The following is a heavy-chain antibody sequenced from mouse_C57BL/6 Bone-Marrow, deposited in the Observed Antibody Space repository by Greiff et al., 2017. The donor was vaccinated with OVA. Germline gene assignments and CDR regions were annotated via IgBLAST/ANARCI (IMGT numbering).Heavy chain of an antibody. CDR1: GFTFSSYT. Sequence: DVMLVESGGGLVKPGGSLKLSCAASGFTFSSYTMSWVRQTPEKRLEWVATISGGGGNTYYPDSVKGRFTISRDNAKNTLYLQMSSLRSEDTALYYCARLWYFDYWGQGTTLTVSS. V-gene: IGHV5-9*01. CDR2: ISGGGGNT. CDR3: ARLWYFDY. J-gene: IGHJ2*01.